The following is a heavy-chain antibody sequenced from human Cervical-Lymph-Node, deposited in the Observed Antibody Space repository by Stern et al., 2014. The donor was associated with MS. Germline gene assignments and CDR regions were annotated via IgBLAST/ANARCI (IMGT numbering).Heavy chain of an antibody. D-gene: IGHD3-16*01. CDR1: RGTFSSYA. J-gene: IGHJ6*02. CDR3: ARPSEGDAPYYYYGMDV. CDR2: IIPIFGTA. Sequence: VQLVESGAEVKKPGSSVKVSCKASRGTFSSYAISWVRQAPGQGLEWMGGIIPIFGTANYAQKFQGRVTITADESTSTAYMELSSLRSEDTAVYYCARPSEGDAPYYYYGMDVWGQGTTVTVSS. V-gene: IGHV1-69*01.